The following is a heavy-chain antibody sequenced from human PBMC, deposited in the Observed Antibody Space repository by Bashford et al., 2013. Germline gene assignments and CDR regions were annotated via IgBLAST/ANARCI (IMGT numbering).Heavy chain of an antibody. J-gene: IGHJ4*02. CDR2: IDPNNGGT. V-gene: IGHV1-2*02. D-gene: IGHD6-19*01. CDR3: ARWEQWLVTALDY. Sequence: WVRQAPGQGLEWMGWIDPNNGGTNFAQKFQGRVTMTTDSSISTAYLELTRLRSDDTAVYYCARWEQWLVTALDYWGQGIPGSPSPQ.